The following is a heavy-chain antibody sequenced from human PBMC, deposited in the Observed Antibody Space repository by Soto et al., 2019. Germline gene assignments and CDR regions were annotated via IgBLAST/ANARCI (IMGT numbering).Heavy chain of an antibody. J-gene: IGHJ4*02. Sequence: SETLSLTCAVYGGSFSGYYWSWIRQPPGKGLEWIGEINHSGGTNYNPSLKSRATISVDTSKNQFSLKLSSVTAADTAVYYCASLYYDILTGYYGPFDYWGQGTLVTVSS. CDR3: ASLYYDILTGYYGPFDY. CDR1: GGSFSGYY. D-gene: IGHD3-9*01. V-gene: IGHV4-34*01. CDR2: INHSGGT.